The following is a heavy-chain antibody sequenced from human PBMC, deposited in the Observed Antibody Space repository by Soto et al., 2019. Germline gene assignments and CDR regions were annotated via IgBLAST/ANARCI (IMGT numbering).Heavy chain of an antibody. CDR3: ARTSYSNYYYYYYYMDV. Sequence: ASVKVSCKASGYTFTGYGISWVRQAPGQGLEWMGWISAYNGNTNYAQKLQGRVTMTTDTSTSTAYMELRSLRSDDTAVYYCARTSYSNYYYYYYYMDVWGKGTTVTVSS. CDR1: GYTFTGYG. D-gene: IGHD4-4*01. J-gene: IGHJ6*03. V-gene: IGHV1-18*01. CDR2: ISAYNGNT.